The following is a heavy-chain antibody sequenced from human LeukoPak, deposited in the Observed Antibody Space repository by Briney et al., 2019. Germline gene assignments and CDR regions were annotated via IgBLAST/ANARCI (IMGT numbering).Heavy chain of an antibody. CDR1: GFTFSSYS. Sequence: PGGSLRLSCAASGFTFSSYSMNWVRQAPGKGLEWISYISETSSFMYYADSVKGRFTISRDNAKNSLYLQMSSLRAEDTAVYYCARTTVTTGRTNWFDPWGQGTLVTVSS. J-gene: IGHJ5*02. V-gene: IGHV3-48*01. CDR3: ARTTVTTGRTNWFDP. D-gene: IGHD4-17*01. CDR2: ISETSSFM.